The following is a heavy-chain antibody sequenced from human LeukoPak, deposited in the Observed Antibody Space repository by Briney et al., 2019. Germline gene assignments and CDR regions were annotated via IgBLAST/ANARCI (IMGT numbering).Heavy chain of an antibody. CDR2: INHSGST. D-gene: IGHD2-2*01. CDR3: ARDSADCSSISCYHYYYYYMDV. J-gene: IGHJ6*03. V-gene: IGHV4-34*01. Sequence: SETLSLTCAVYGGSFSGYYWSWIRQPPGKGLEWIGEINHSGSTNYNPSLKSRVTISVDTSKNQFSLKLSSVTAADTAVYYCARDSADCSSISCYHYYYYYMDVWGKGTTVTVSS. CDR1: GGSFSGYY.